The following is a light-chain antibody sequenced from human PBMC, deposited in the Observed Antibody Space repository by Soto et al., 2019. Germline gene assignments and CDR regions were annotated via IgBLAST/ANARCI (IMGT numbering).Light chain of an antibody. CDR2: GVS. J-gene: IGLJ1*01. V-gene: IGLV2-14*01. Sequence: QSALTQPASVSGSPGQSITISCTGTSSDVGGYNYVSWYQQHPGKAPKLMIYGVSNRPSGVSNRFSGSMSGNTASLTISGLQAEDEADYYCSSYTSSTTLVVFGTGTKLTVL. CDR3: SSYTSSTTLVV. CDR1: SSDVGGYNY.